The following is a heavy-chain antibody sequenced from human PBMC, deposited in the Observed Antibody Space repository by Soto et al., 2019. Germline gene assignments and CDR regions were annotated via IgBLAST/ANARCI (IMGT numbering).Heavy chain of an antibody. D-gene: IGHD3-16*01. CDR1: GFTFSSYG. Sequence: QVQLVESGGGVVQPGRSLRLSCAASGFTFSSYGMHWVRQAPGKGLEWVAVISHDGSNKYYADSVKGRFTISRDNSKNTPNMQMKRLRDEDTAEYYGAKDKEDFLGGGNDSWGQGTPVTVSS. V-gene: IGHV3-30*18. J-gene: IGHJ5*01. CDR2: ISHDGSNK. CDR3: AKDKEDFLGGGNDS.